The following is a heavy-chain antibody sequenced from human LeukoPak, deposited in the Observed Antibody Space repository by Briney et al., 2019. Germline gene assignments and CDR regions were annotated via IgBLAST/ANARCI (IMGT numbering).Heavy chain of an antibody. CDR2: IGTAGEI. D-gene: IGHD5-18*01. CDR3: ARMNTAKDYMDV. V-gene: IGHV3-13*01. J-gene: IGHJ6*03. CDR1: GFTFRSYD. Sequence: GGSLRLSCAASGFTFRSYDMHWVRHATGKGLEWVSGIGTAGEIYYPGSVKGRFTISRDNSKNTLYLQMNSLRAEDTAVYYCARMNTAKDYMDVWGKGTTVTVSS.